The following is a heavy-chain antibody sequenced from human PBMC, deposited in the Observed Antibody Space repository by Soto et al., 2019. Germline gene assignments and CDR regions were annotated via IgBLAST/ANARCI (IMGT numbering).Heavy chain of an antibody. CDR3: SHAGGNSVNFDY. CDR2: IYWDDDK. J-gene: IGHJ4*02. V-gene: IGHV2-5*02. D-gene: IGHD2-21*02. Sequence: QITLKESGPPLVKPTQTLTLTCTFSGFSLSTSGVGVGWIRQPPGKALEWLALIYWDDDKYYSPSLKSRLSITKDTSKNQVVLTMXNMDPVDTATYHCSHAGGNSVNFDYWGQGTLVTVSS. CDR1: GFSLSTSGVG.